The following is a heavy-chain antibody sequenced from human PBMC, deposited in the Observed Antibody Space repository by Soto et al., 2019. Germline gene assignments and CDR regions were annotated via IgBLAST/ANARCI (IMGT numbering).Heavy chain of an antibody. CDR3: VREIIGGSSSWYYYYYMDV. D-gene: IGHD6-13*01. Sequence: GGSLRFSCAASGFTFSSYWMSWVRQAPGKGLEWVANIKQDGSEKYYVDSVKGRFTISRDNAKNSLYLQMNSLRAEDTAVYYCVREIIGGSSSWYYYYYMDVWGKGTTVTVSS. CDR1: GFTFSSYW. CDR2: IKQDGSEK. J-gene: IGHJ6*03. V-gene: IGHV3-7*03.